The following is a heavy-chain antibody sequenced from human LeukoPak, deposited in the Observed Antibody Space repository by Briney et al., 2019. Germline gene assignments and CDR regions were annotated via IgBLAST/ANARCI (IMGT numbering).Heavy chain of an antibody. CDR1: GGSFSGYY. CDR2: INHSGST. D-gene: IGHD2-15*01. Sequence: PSETLSLTCAVYGGSFSGYYWSWISHPPGKGLEWIGEINHSGSTNYNPSLKSRVTISVDTSKNQFSLKLSSVTAADTAVYYCARERIYPRRAHFDYWGQGTLVTVSS. J-gene: IGHJ4*02. V-gene: IGHV4-34*01. CDR3: ARERIYPRRAHFDY.